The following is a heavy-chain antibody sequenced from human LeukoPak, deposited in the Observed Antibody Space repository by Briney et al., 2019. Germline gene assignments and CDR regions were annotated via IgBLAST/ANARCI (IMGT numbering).Heavy chain of an antibody. CDR1: GGSFSGYC. Sequence: SETLSLTCAVYGGSFSGYCWSWIRQPPGKGLEWIGEINHSGSTNYNPSLKSRVTISVDTSKNQFSLKLRSVTAADTAVYYCARVTGYRIEDYFDYWGQGTLVTVSS. J-gene: IGHJ4*02. CDR3: ARVTGYRIEDYFDY. V-gene: IGHV4-34*01. D-gene: IGHD6-13*01. CDR2: INHSGST.